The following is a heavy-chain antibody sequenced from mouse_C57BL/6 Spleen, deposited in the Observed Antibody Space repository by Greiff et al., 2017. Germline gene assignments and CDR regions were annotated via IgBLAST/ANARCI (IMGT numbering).Heavy chain of an antibody. D-gene: IGHD1-1*01. CDR2: IDPENGDT. Sequence: LVESGAELVRPGASVKLSCTASGFNIKDDYMHWVKQRPEQGLEWIGWIDPENGDTEYASKFQGKATITADTSSNTAYLQLSSLTSEDTAVYYCTTGGSSPTDYWGQGTTLTVSS. CDR3: TTGGSSPTDY. J-gene: IGHJ2*01. CDR1: GFNIKDDY. V-gene: IGHV14-4*01.